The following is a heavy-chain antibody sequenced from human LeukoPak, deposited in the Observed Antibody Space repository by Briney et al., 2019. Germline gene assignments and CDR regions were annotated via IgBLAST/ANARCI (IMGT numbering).Heavy chain of an antibody. D-gene: IGHD4-11*01. CDR3: ATYSTRNARGFQS. CDR1: GFIFSNCW. V-gene: IGHV3-7*01. Sequence: GGFLRLSCETSGFIFSNCWMTWVRQAPGKGLEWVANIKTDASEKYYADSVKGRFTISRDNAKMSLYLQMNSLRVEDTAVYYCATYSTRNARGFQSWGQGTLVTVSS. J-gene: IGHJ1*01. CDR2: IKTDASEK.